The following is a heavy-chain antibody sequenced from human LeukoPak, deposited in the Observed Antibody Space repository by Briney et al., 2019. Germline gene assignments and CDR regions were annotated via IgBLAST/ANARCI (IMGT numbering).Heavy chain of an antibody. CDR1: GGSISSYY. J-gene: IGHJ4*02. CDR3: ARRGYAYFDY. V-gene: IGHV4-59*08. CDR2: IYYSGST. D-gene: IGHD5-12*01. Sequence: SGTLSLTCTVSGGSISSYYWSWIRQPPGKGLEWIGYIYYSGSTNYNPSLKSRATISVDTSKNQFSLKLSSVTAADTAVYYCARRGYAYFDYWGQGTLVTVSS.